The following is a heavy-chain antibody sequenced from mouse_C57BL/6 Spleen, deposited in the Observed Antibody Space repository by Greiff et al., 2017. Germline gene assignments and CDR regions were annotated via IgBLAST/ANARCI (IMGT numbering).Heavy chain of an antibody. CDR2: INPNNGGT. CDR3: ARSPSGYYYGEYYFDY. CDR1: GYTFTDYN. V-gene: IGHV1-22*01. D-gene: IGHD1-1*01. Sequence: EVQLQQSGPELVKPGASVKMSCKASGYTFTDYNMHWVKQSHGKSLEWIGYINPNNGGTSYNQKFKGKATLTVNKSSSTAYMELRSLTSEDSAVYYCARSPSGYYYGEYYFDYWGQGTTLTVSS. J-gene: IGHJ2*01.